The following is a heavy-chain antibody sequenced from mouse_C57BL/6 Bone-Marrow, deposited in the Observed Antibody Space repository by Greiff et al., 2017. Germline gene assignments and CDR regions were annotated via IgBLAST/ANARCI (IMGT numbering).Heavy chain of an antibody. CDR3: ARRYYYGSSLGYFDV. CDR1: GFTFSSYG. D-gene: IGHD1-1*01. J-gene: IGHJ1*03. Sequence: EVKLVESGGDLVKPGGSLKLSCAASGFTFSSYGMSWVRQTPDKRLEWVATISSGGSYTYYPDSVKGRFPISRDNAKNTLYLQMSSLKSEDTAMYYCARRYYYGSSLGYFDVWGTGTTVTVSS. V-gene: IGHV5-6*02. CDR2: ISSGGSYT.